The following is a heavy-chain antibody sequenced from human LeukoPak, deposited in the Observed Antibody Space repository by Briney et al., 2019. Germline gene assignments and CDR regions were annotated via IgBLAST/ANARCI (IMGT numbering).Heavy chain of an antibody. D-gene: IGHD3-22*01. Sequence: PGGSLRLSCAASGFTFSSYAMSWVRQAPGKGLEWVSAISGSGGSTYYADSVKGRFTISRDNSKNTLYLQMNSLRAEDTAVYYCAKVGRAITMIVVVNDAFDIWGQGTMVTVSS. CDR1: GFTFSSYA. CDR2: ISGSGGST. CDR3: AKVGRAITMIVVVNDAFDI. V-gene: IGHV3-23*01. J-gene: IGHJ3*02.